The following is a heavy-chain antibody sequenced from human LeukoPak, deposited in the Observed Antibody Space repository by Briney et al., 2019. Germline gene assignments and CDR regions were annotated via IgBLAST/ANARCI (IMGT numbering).Heavy chain of an antibody. CDR2: ISGRGGIT. CDR1: GFTFSSYA. D-gene: IGHD6-19*01. V-gene: IGHV3-23*01. J-gene: IGHJ4*02. Sequence: GGSLRLFCAASGFTFSSYAMSWVRQAARKGREWDTVISGRGGITYYADSVKGRFTISRDKSKNTLYLQMNSLRAEDTAVYYCAKSSASEGYSSGWYDIDYWGQGTLVTVSS. CDR3: AKSSASEGYSSGWYDIDY.